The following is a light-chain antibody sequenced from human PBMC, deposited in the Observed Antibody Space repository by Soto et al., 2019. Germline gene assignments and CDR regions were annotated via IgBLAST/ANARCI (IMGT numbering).Light chain of an antibody. CDR1: QYISNW. Sequence: DIQMTQSPSALSASVGDRVIITCRASQYISNWVAWYQQKPGKAPKLLIYDASTWESGVPSRFTGSSSGTEFTLTISSLQPDDFATYYCQQYNSFSGTFGGGTKVEIK. CDR2: DAS. V-gene: IGKV1-5*01. CDR3: QQYNSFSGT. J-gene: IGKJ4*01.